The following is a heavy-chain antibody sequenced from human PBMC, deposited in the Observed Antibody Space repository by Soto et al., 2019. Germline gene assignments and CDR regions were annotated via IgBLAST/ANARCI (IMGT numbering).Heavy chain of an antibody. CDR1: GFTVSSNY. D-gene: IGHD5-12*01. V-gene: IGHV3-53*01. J-gene: IGHJ4*02. Sequence: GGSLRLSCAASGFTVSSNYMSWVRQAPGKGLEWVSVIYSGASTDYADSVKGRFTISRDNSENTLYLQMNSLRAEDTGVYYCARARDGHKFLYEPTWGQGTLVTVSP. CDR2: IYSGAST. CDR3: ARARDGHKFLYEPT.